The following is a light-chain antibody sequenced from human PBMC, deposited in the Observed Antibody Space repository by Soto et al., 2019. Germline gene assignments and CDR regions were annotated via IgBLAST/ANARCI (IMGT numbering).Light chain of an antibody. CDR3: QQYGSSFWT. CDR2: GAS. V-gene: IGKV3-20*01. J-gene: IGKJ1*01. CDR1: QTVSSSY. Sequence: EIVLTQSPGTLSLSPGERATLSCMASQTVSSSYLAWYQQKPGQAPRLLIYGASSRATGIPDRFSGSGSGTDFTLTISRLEPEDFAVYYCQQYGSSFWTFGQGTKVDIK.